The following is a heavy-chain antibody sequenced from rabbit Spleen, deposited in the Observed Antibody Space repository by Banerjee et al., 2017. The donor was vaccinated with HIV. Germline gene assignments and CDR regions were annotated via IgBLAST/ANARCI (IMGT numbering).Heavy chain of an antibody. J-gene: IGHJ6*01. CDR1: GFSFSNKAV. V-gene: IGHV1S45*01. Sequence: QEQLVESGGGLVRPEGSLKLSCKASGFSFSNKAVMCWVRQAPGKGLEWISCIAGSSSGFTYSATWAKGRFTCSKTSSTTVTLQMTSLTVADTATYFCARDTGSSFSSYGMDLWGPGPWSPS. D-gene: IGHD8-1*01. CDR2: IAGSSSGFT. CDR3: ARDTGSSFSSYGMDL.